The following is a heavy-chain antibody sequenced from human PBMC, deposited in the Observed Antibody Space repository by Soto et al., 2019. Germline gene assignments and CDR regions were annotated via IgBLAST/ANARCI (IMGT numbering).Heavy chain of an antibody. D-gene: IGHD3-10*01. CDR1: GGSISSGDYY. V-gene: IGHV4-61*08. CDR3: ARRGGYYGSGSYYKVVPKGGMDV. J-gene: IGHJ6*02. Sequence: SETLSLTCTVSGGSISSGDYYWSWIRQPPGKGLEWIGYIYYSGSTNYNPSLKSRVTISVDTSKNQFSLKLSSVTAADTAVYYCARRGGYYGSGSYYKVVPKGGMDVWGQGTTVTVSS. CDR2: IYYSGST.